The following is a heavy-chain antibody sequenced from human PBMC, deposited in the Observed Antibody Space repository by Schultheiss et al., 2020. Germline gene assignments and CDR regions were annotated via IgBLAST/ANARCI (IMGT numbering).Heavy chain of an antibody. CDR3: ARQVDDFWSGSTMPGWFDP. CDR1: GYTFPGYW. Sequence: GESLKISCKASGYTFPGYWIGWVRQMPGKGLEWMGIIYPGDSDTRYSPSFQGQVTISADKSISTAYLQWSSLKASDTAMYYCARQVDDFWSGSTMPGWFDPWGQGTLVTVAS. CDR2: IYPGDSDT. V-gene: IGHV5-51*01. D-gene: IGHD3-3*01. J-gene: IGHJ5*02.